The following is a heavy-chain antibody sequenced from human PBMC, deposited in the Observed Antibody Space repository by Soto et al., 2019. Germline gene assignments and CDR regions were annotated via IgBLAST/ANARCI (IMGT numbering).Heavy chain of an antibody. D-gene: IGHD4-4*01. CDR3: TTESHYTSDNYYSYGLDV. V-gene: IGHV3-15*01. CDR2: IKSKTDGGKT. CDR1: GFTVSNAW. J-gene: IGHJ6*02. Sequence: EVQLVEAGGGLVKPGWYLRLYCAASGFTVSNAWMTWVRQAPGKGLEWVGRIKSKTDGGKTDYTAPVKGRFTISRDDSNNTLYLQMNSLKTEDTAVYYCTTESHYTSDNYYSYGLDVWGQGTTVTVSS.